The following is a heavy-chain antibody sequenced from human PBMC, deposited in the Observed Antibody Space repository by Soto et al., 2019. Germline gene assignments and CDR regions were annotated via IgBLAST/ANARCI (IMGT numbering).Heavy chain of an antibody. D-gene: IGHD2-15*01. V-gene: IGHV3-9*01. CDR1: GFTFDDYA. Sequence: GGSLRLSCAASGFTFDDYAMHWVRQAPGKGLEWVSGISWNSGSIGYADSVKGRFTISRDNAKNSLYLQMNSLRAEDTALYYCAKDLGYCSGGSCYPGYFQHWGQGTLVTVSS. CDR3: AKDLGYCSGGSCYPGYFQH. J-gene: IGHJ1*01. CDR2: ISWNSGSI.